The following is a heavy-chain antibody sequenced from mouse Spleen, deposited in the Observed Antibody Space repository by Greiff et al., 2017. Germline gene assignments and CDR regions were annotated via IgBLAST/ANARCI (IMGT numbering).Heavy chain of an antibody. V-gene: IGHV1-15*01. CDR1: GYTFTDYE. CDR3: TRGPPFAD. Sequence: QVQLQQSGAELVRPGASVTLSCKASGYTFTDYEMHWVKQTPVHGLEWIGAIDPETGGTAYNQKFKGKATLTADQSSSTAYMELRSLTSEDSAAFYCTRGPPFADGGQGTLVTVSA. CDR2: IDPETGGT. J-gene: IGHJ3*01.